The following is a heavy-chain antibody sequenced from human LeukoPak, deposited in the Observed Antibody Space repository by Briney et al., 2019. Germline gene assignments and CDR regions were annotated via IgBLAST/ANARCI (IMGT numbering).Heavy chain of an antibody. J-gene: IGHJ5*02. CDR2: ISSSGSTI. D-gene: IGHD6-13*01. CDR3: ARDGGIAAAPRDNWFDP. V-gene: IGHV3-48*03. CDR1: GFTFSRYE. Sequence: GGSLRLSCAASGFTFSRYEMNWVRQAPGKGLEWVSYISSSGSTIYYADSVKGRFTISRDNAKNSLYLQMNSLRAEDTAVYYCARDGGIAAAPRDNWFDPWGQGTLVTVSS.